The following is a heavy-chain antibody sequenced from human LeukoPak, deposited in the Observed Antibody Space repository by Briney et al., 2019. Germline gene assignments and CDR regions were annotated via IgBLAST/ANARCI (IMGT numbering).Heavy chain of an antibody. CDR2: ISGSGGST. D-gene: IGHD6-19*01. V-gene: IGHV3-23*01. Sequence: GGSLTLSCAASGFTFSSYAMSWVRQAPGKGLEWVSAISGSGGSTYYADSVKGRFTISRDNSKNTLYLQMNSLRAEDTAVYYCAKAFTGAVAGSRGLGYWGQGTLLTVSS. CDR3: AKAFTGAVAGSRGLGY. CDR1: GFTFSSYA. J-gene: IGHJ4*02.